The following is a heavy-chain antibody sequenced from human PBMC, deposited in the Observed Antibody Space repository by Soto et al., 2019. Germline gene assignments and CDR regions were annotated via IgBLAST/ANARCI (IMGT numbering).Heavy chain of an antibody. CDR2: VSVYTGNT. J-gene: IGHJ6*02. V-gene: IGHV1-18*04. CDR3: ARDRCTTDRCYTHHFDV. Sequence: QVQLVQSGGEVTKPGASVKVSCKSSGYTFTSYGVSWARQAPGQGLEWLGWVSVYTGNTKQAQKFQDRVTLTTEASTGTASLELRNLRSDDTAVYYCARDRCTTDRCYTHHFDVWGQGTTVTVSS. D-gene: IGHD2-8*01. CDR1: GYTFTSYG.